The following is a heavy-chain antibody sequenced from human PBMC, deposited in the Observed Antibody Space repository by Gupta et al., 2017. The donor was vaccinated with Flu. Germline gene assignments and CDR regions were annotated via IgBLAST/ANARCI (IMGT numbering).Heavy chain of an antibody. CDR2: IYSRGVT. CDR3: ARNLKSDS. V-gene: IGHV3-66*02. J-gene: IGHJ4*02. Sequence: EVQLVESGGGLVQSGGSLRLCCAASGFSVAGSYLGWVRQPPGKGLQWVSLIYSRGVTSYADSVKGRFTISRDYSKNTVDLQMDSLRPEDTALYYCARNLKSDSWGQGTLVTVSS. CDR1: GFSVAGSY.